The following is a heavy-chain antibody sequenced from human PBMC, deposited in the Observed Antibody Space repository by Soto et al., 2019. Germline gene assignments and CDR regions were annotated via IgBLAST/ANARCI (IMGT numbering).Heavy chain of an antibody. CDR3: ARALYGSGSYYYYYYGMDV. V-gene: IGHV4-30-4*01. CDR2: IYYSGST. D-gene: IGHD3-10*01. Sequence: QVQLQESGPGLVKPSQTLSLTCTVSGGSISSGDYYWSWIRQPPGKGLEWIGYIYYSGSTCYNPSLKSRVTISVDTSKNQFSLKLSSVTAADTAVYYCARALYGSGSYYYYYYGMDVWGQGTTVTVSS. J-gene: IGHJ6*02. CDR1: GGSISSGDYY.